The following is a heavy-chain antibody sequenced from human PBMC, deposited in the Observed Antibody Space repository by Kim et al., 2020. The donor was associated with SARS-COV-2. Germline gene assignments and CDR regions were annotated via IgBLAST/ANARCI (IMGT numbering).Heavy chain of an antibody. CDR3: ARRATVGATRGAFDI. CDR1: GGSISSYY. Sequence: SETLSLTCTVSGGSISSYYWSWIRQPPGKGLEWIGYIYYSGSTNYNPSLKSRVTISVDTSKNQFSLKLSSVTAADTAVYYCARRATVGATRGAFDIWGQGTMVTVSS. J-gene: IGHJ3*02. CDR2: IYYSGST. V-gene: IGHV4-59*08. D-gene: IGHD1-26*01.